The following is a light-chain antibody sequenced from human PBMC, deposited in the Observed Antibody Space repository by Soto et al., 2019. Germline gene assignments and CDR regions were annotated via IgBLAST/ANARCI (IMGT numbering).Light chain of an antibody. CDR1: SSNIGSNT. J-gene: IGLJ3*02. CDR2: SNN. CDR3: AAWDDSLNAWV. V-gene: IGLV1-44*01. Sequence: QSVLTQPPSASGTPGQRVTISCSGSSSNIGSNTVNWYQQLPGTAPKLLIYSNNQGPSGVPDRFSGSKSGTSASLAISGLRSEDEADYYCAAWDDSLNAWVFGGGTKLTVL.